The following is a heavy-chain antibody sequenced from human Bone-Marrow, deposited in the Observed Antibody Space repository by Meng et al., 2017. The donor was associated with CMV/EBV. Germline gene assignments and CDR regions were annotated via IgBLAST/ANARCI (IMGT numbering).Heavy chain of an antibody. Sequence: SETLSLTCAVYGESFSAFHWSWIRQPPGKGLEWIGAISHSGNTNYNPSLKTRVIISVDTSKSQFSLRLNSLTAADTAVYYCARSLVRGVVPAATDDYWGQGTLVTVSS. CDR2: ISHSGNT. J-gene: IGHJ4*02. D-gene: IGHD2-2*01. CDR1: GESFSAFH. V-gene: IGHV4-34*01. CDR3: ARSLVRGVVPAATDDY.